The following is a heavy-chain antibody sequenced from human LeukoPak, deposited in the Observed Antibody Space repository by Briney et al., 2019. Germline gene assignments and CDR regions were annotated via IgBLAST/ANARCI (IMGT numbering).Heavy chain of an antibody. V-gene: IGHV3-21*01. CDR2: ISSSSSYI. Sequence: GGSLRLSYAASGFTFSSYSMNWVRQAPGKGLEWVSSISSSSSYIYYADSVKGRFTISRDNAKNSLYLQMNSLRAEDTAVYYCARDDAYCGGDCYFEAFDIWGQGTMVTVSS. J-gene: IGHJ3*02. CDR3: ARDDAYCGGDCYFEAFDI. CDR1: GFTFSSYS. D-gene: IGHD2-21*02.